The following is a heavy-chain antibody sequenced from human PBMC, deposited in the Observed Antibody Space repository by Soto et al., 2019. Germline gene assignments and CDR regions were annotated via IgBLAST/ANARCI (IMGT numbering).Heavy chain of an antibody. D-gene: IGHD3-10*01. V-gene: IGHV3-53*01. CDR2: IYSGGST. CDR3: ARDHYGSGQESY. J-gene: IGHJ4*02. Sequence: GGSLRLSCAASGFTVSSNYMSWVRQAPGKGLEWVSVIYSGGSTYYADSVKGRFTISRDNSKNTLYLQMNSLRAEDTAVYYCARDHYGSGQESYWGQGTLVTVSS. CDR1: GFTVSSNY.